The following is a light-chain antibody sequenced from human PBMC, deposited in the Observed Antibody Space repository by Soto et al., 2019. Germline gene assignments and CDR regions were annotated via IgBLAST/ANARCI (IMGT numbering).Light chain of an antibody. Sequence: QSVLTQPASVSGSPGQSITISCTGTSNDVGRYNYVSWYQQHPGKAPKLLIYVVSNRPSGVSNRFSGSKSGNTASLTISGLQAEDEADYYCSSYTNGDTLTVFGGGTKLTVL. V-gene: IGLV2-14*03. CDR3: SSYTNGDTLTV. CDR2: VVS. J-gene: IGLJ3*02. CDR1: SNDVGRYNY.